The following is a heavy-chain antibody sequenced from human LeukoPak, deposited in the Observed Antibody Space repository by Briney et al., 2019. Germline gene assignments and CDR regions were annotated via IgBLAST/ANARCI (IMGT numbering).Heavy chain of an antibody. J-gene: IGHJ4*02. V-gene: IGHV5-51*01. CDR1: GYTFTNYW. Sequence: GESLKISCQGSGYTFTNYWIGWVRQMPGEGLEWMGIIYPGDSDAKYSPSFEGQVTISADKSISTAYLQWSSLKASDSAMYYCARTDDYWGQGTLVTASS. CDR3: ARTDDY. CDR2: IYPGDSDA.